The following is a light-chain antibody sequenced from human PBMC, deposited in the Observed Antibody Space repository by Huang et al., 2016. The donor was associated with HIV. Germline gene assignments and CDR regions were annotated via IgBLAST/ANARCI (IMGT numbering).Light chain of an antibody. CDR2: AAS. J-gene: IGKJ4*01. CDR1: QGISIY. V-gene: IGKV1-9*01. CDR3: QQLNSYPSLA. Sequence: IQLTQSPSSLSASVGDIVTITCLASQGISIYLAWYQQQPGKAPKLLIYAASTLQSGVPSRFSGSGSGTDFTLTINSLQPEDFATYYCQQLNSYPSLAFGGGTKVEIK.